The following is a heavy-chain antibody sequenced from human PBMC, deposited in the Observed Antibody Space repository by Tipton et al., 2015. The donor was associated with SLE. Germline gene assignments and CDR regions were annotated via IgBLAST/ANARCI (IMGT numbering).Heavy chain of an antibody. J-gene: IGHJ4*02. CDR3: ARDQGVIVGATN. V-gene: IGHV3-33*08. D-gene: IGHD1-26*01. CDR2: IRYDGSNK. Sequence: SLRLSCAASGFTFSSYAMSWVRQAPGKGLEWVAFIRYDGSNKYYADSVKGRFTISRDNAKNSLYLQMNSLRAEDTAVYYCARDQGVIVGATNWGQGTLVTVSS. CDR1: GFTFSSYA.